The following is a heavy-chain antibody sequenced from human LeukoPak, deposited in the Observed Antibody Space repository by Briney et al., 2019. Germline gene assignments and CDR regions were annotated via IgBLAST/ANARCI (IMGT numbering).Heavy chain of an antibody. CDR1: GCTISSYS. CDR2: ISSSSSYI. Sequence: AETLCLTCTASGCTISSYSMNWVRQPPGKGLEWVSSISSSSSYIYYADPVKSRFIIISDNTKNYPYPQMKSLRADAAAVYYCAMRGPAGPQSGKDDFCGQGTLVTVSS. CDR3: AMRGPAGPQSGKDDF. V-gene: IGHV3-21*04. D-gene: IGHD3-10*01. J-gene: IGHJ4*02.